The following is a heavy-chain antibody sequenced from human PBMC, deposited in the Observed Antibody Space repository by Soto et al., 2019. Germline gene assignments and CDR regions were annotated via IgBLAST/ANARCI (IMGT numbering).Heavy chain of an antibody. Sequence: SVKVSCKTSGYTFTYYALHWVRQAPGQGLEWMGGIIPIFGTANYAQKFQGRVTITADKSTSTAYMELSSLRSEDTAVYYCARSPYGSGSYYDYWGQGTLVTVS. V-gene: IGHV1-69*06. CDR1: GYTFTYYA. J-gene: IGHJ4*02. CDR3: ARSPYGSGSYYDY. D-gene: IGHD3-10*01. CDR2: IIPIFGTA.